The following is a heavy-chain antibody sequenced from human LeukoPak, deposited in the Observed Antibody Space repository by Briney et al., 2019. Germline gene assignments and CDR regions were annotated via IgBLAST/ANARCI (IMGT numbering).Heavy chain of an antibody. V-gene: IGHV1-2*02. D-gene: IGHD3-9*01. CDR2: INPNSGGT. J-gene: IGHJ4*02. CDR1: GYSLTGYY. Sequence: GASVKVSCKASGYSLTGYYMHWVRHAPGQGLEWMGWINPNSGGTNYAQKFQGRVTMTRDTSISTAYMELSRLRSDDTAVYYCARGSGLYDILTGYYLWGQGTLVTVSS. CDR3: ARGSGLYDILTGYYL.